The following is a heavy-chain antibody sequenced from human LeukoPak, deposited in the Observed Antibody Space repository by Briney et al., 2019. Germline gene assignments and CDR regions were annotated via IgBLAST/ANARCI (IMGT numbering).Heavy chain of an antibody. D-gene: IGHD1-26*01. V-gene: IGHV3-23*01. Sequence: PGGSLRLSCAASGFTFSSYAVSWVRQAPGKGLEWVSVISGSGGSTYYADSVKGRFTISRDNSKNTLYLQMNSLRAEDTAVYYCAKDRSGSYSRYYYYGMDVWGQGTTVTVSS. CDR1: GFTFSSYA. J-gene: IGHJ6*02. CDR3: AKDRSGSYSRYYYYGMDV. CDR2: ISGSGGST.